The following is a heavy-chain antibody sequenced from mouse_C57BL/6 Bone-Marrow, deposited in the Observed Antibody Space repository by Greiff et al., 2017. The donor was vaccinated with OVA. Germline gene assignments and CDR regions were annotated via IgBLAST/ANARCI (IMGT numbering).Heavy chain of an antibody. CDR3: ARRGNYFAWFAY. CDR1: GYTFTSYG. Sequence: VQLVESGAELARPGASVKLSCKASGYTFTSYGISWVKQRTGQGLEWIGEIYPRSGNTYYNEKFKGKATLTADKSSSTAYMELRSLTSEDSAVYFCARRGNYFAWFAYWGQGTLVTVSA. D-gene: IGHD2-1*01. CDR2: IYPRSGNT. J-gene: IGHJ3*01. V-gene: IGHV1-81*01.